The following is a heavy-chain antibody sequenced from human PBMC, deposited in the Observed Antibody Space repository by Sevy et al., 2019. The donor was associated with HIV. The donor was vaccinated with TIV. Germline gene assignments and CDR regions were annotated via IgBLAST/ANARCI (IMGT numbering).Heavy chain of an antibody. V-gene: IGHV3-21*04. J-gene: IGHJ5*02. CDR3: ARAGDDYCTESDCNKNWFDP. CDR1: GFTFSSYA. Sequence: GGSLRLSCAASGFTFSSYAMSWVRQAPGKGLEWVSYISSSGALVFYADSVEGRFTISRDNAKNSLFLQMNSLRAEDTAIYYCARAGDDYCTESDCNKNWFDPWGQGTLVTVSS. CDR2: ISSSGALV. D-gene: IGHD2-8*02.